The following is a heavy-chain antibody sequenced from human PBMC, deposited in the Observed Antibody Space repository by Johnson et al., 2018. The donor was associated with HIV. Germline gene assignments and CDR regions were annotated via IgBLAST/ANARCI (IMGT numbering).Heavy chain of an antibody. V-gene: IGHV3-7*01. Sequence: PGGSLRLSCAASGFTFSSYWMSWVRQAPGKGLEWVANIKQDGSEKYYVDSVKGRFTISRDNAKNSLYLQMNSLRAEDTAVYYCARDSAAAGLDAFDIWGQGTMITVSS. D-gene: IGHD6-13*01. CDR1: GFTFSSYW. CDR2: IKQDGSEK. CDR3: ARDSAAAGLDAFDI. J-gene: IGHJ3*02.